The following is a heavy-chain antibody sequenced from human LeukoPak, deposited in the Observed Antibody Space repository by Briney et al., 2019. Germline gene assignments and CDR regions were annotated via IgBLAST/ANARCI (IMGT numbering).Heavy chain of an antibody. Sequence: GGSLRLSCAASGFPFSSYSMNWVRQAPGKGLEWVSSISTSSNYIYYADSVKGRFTISRDNAKNSLYLQMNSLRAEDTAMYYCARDAGYCSGGSCFWDAFDIWGQGTMVTVSS. CDR2: ISTSSNYI. V-gene: IGHV3-21*01. CDR1: GFPFSSYS. D-gene: IGHD2-15*01. J-gene: IGHJ3*02. CDR3: ARDAGYCSGGSCFWDAFDI.